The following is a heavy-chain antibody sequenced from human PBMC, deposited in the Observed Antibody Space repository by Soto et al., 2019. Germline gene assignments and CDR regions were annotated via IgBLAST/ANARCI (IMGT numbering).Heavy chain of an antibody. CDR3: ARGGKMATIGSLGY. CDR2: IIPIFGTA. V-gene: IGHV1-69*12. CDR1: GGTFSSYA. Sequence: QVQLVQSGAEVKKPGSSVKVSCKASGGTFSSYAISWVRQAPGQGLEWMGGIIPIFGTANYAQKFQGRVTITADEYTSTAYMELSSLRAEDTAGYYCARGGKMATIGSLGYWGQGTLVTVSS. D-gene: IGHD5-12*01. J-gene: IGHJ4*02.